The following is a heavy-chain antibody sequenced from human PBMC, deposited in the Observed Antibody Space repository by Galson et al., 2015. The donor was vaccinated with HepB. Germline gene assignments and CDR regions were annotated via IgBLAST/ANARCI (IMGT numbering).Heavy chain of an antibody. J-gene: IGHJ6*03. D-gene: IGHD3-3*01. CDR3: ARAGVTIFGAYYYYYMDV. Sequence: SLRLSCAASGFTFSSYAMHWVRQAPGKGLEWVAVISYDGSNKYYADSVKGRFTISRDNSKNTLYLQMNSLRAEDTAVYYCARAGVTIFGAYYYYYMDVWGKGTTVTVSS. CDR1: GFTFSSYA. CDR2: ISYDGSNK. V-gene: IGHV3-30-3*01.